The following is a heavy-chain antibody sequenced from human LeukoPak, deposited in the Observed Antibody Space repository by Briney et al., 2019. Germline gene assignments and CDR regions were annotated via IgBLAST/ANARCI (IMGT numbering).Heavy chain of an antibody. CDR2: IYYSGST. Sequence: KPSETLSLTCTVSGGSISSYYWSWIRQPPGKGLEWTGYIYYSGSTNYNPSLKSRVTISVDTSKNQFSLKLSSVTAADTAVYYCARHPDRGYSYGGWFDPWGQGTLVTVSS. J-gene: IGHJ5*02. CDR1: GGSISSYY. D-gene: IGHD5-18*01. CDR3: ARHPDRGYSYGGWFDP. V-gene: IGHV4-59*08.